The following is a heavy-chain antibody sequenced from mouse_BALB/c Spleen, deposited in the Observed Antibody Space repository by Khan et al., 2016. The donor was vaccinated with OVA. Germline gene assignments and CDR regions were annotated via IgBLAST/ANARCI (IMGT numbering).Heavy chain of an antibody. Sequence: QVQLKESGPGLVAPSQSLSITCTVSGFSLTNFGVHWVRQPPGKGLEWLVLIWSDGTTTYNSALKSRLSISKDTSKSQVFLKMNSLQTDDIAMYYCARNSYPYAMDYWGQGTSVTVSS. CDR1: GFSLTNFG. J-gene: IGHJ4*01. V-gene: IGHV2-6*02. CDR3: ARNSYPYAMDY. CDR2: IWSDGTT.